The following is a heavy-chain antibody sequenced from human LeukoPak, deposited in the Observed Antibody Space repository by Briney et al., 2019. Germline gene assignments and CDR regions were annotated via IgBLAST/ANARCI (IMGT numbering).Heavy chain of an antibody. CDR2: INPNSGGT. Sequence: ASVKVSCKASGYTFTSYYMHWVRQAPGQGLEWMGRINPNSGGTNYAQKFQGRVTMTRDTSISTAYMELSRLRSDDTAVYYCARGAAPPNNWYFDLWGRGTLVTVSS. J-gene: IGHJ2*01. CDR1: GYTFTSYY. V-gene: IGHV1-2*06. CDR3: ARGAAPPNNWYFDL.